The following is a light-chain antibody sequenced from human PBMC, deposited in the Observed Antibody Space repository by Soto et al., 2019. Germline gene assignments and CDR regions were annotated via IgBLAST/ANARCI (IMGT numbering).Light chain of an antibody. CDR3: QQGHNWPLT. J-gene: IGKJ2*01. V-gene: IGKV3-15*01. CDR2: GSS. CDR1: QSINSE. Sequence: EIVMPQSPATLSLSPGERAAISCRASQSINSELAWYQQKTGQPPSLLIYGSSTRATGVPARFTGSESGSEFTLTISGIQSEDLAFYYCQQGHNWPLTFGQGTRLEI.